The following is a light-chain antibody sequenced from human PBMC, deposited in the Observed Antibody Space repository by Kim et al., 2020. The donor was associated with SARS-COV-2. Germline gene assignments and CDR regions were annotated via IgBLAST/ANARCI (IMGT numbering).Light chain of an antibody. Sequence: GQGVTISCPGSSSNIGAGYDVHWYQQLPGTAPKLLISGNNNRPSGVPDRFSGSKSDTSASLAITGLQAEDEADYYCQSYDSSLSVVFGGGTPLTVL. J-gene: IGLJ2*01. CDR1: SSNIGAGYD. V-gene: IGLV1-40*01. CDR2: GNN. CDR3: QSYDSSLSVV.